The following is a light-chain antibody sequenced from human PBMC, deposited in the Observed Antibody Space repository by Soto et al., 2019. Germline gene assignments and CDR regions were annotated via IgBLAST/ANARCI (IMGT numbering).Light chain of an antibody. V-gene: IGKV3-20*01. Sequence: EIVLTQSPGTLSLSPRERATLSCRASQSVSNNYLAWYQHRPGQAPMLLIYGASTRAPGIPDRFSGSGSGTDFSLTISRLEPEEFAVYYCQQYAASPRTFGQGTQVEV. J-gene: IGKJ1*01. CDR1: QSVSNNY. CDR3: QQYAASPRT. CDR2: GAS.